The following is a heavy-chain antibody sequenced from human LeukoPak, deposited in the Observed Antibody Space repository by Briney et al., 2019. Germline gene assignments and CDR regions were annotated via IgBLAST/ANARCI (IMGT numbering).Heavy chain of an antibody. CDR2: IYYSGST. CDR3: ARGGDTYYDFWSGYPTLFDY. CDR1: GGSISSSSYY. Sequence: SETLSLTCTVSGGSISSSSYYWGWIRQPPGKGLEWIGSIYYSGSTYYNPSLKSRVTISVDTSKNQFSLKLSSVTAAATAVYYCARGGDTYYDFWSGYPTLFDYWGQGTLVTVSS. J-gene: IGHJ4*02. V-gene: IGHV4-39*01. D-gene: IGHD3-3*01.